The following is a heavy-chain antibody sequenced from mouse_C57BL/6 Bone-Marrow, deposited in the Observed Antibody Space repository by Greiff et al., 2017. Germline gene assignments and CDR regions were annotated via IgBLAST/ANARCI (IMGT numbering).Heavy chain of an antibody. CDR3: AISEDWDSWVAY. D-gene: IGHD4-1*01. V-gene: IGHV1-54*01. CDR2: INPGSGGT. Sequence: VMLVESGAELVRPGTSVKVSCKASGYAFNNYLIEWVKQRPGQGLEWIGVINPGSGGTNYNEKFKGKATLTADKSSSTAYMQLSSLTSEDTAVHFCAISEDWDSWVAYWCRGNLVTVSA. J-gene: IGHJ3*01. CDR1: GYAFNNYL.